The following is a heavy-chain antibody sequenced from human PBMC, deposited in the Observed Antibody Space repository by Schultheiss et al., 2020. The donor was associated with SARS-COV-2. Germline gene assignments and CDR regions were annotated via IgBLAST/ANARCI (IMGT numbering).Heavy chain of an antibody. Sequence: GGSLRLSCAASGFTFSSYAMSWVRQAPGKGLEWVSGISWNSGSIGYAASVKGRFTISRDNAKNSLYLQMNSLRAEDTALYYCAKDSSGWYAYYYYGMDVWGQGTTVTVSS. D-gene: IGHD6-19*01. CDR2: ISWNSGSI. J-gene: IGHJ6*02. CDR3: AKDSSGWYAYYYYGMDV. V-gene: IGHV3-9*01. CDR1: GFTFSSYA.